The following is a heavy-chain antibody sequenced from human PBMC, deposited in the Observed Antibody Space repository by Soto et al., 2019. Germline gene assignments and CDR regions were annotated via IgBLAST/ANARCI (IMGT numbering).Heavy chain of an antibody. CDR3: TRKHSMDV. Sequence: DVQLVESEGDLVQPGGSLRLSCAASGFTVSDNYMNWVRQAPGKGLEWVSTIYRSGDTIYADSVKGRFTISRDNAKNTLYLQMNSLRAEDTAVYYCTRKHSMDVWGQGTTITVSS. CDR1: GFTVSDNY. CDR2: IYRSGDT. V-gene: IGHV3-66*01. J-gene: IGHJ6*02.